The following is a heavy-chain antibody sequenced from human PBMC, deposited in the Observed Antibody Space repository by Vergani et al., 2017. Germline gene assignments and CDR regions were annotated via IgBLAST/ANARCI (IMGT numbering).Heavy chain of an antibody. D-gene: IGHD2-2*01. CDR3: AKVCGSTSCPYGGGAFDV. V-gene: IGHV3-23*01. Sequence: QLLESGGGLIQPGGSLRLSCAASGFTFNSYAMTWVRQAPGKGLEWVSGINNNGGSTYYADSVKGRFTISRDNSKNTLYLQMTDLRAEDTATYYCAKVCGSTSCPYGGGAFDVWGHGTLVTVSS. J-gene: IGHJ3*01. CDR1: GFTFNSYA. CDR2: INNNGGST.